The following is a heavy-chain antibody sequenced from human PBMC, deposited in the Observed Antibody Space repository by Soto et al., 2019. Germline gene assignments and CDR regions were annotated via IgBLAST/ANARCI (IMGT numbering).Heavy chain of an antibody. D-gene: IGHD3-3*01. CDR1: GGSISSSSYY. CDR3: ARQHYDFWSGPANYFDY. CDR2: IYYSGLT. Sequence: SEILSLTCTVSGGSISSSSYYWGWIRQPPWKGLEWIGSIYYSGLTYYNPSLKSRVTISVYTSKNQFSLKLSSVTAADMAVYYCARQHYDFWSGPANYFDYWGQGTLVTVSS. J-gene: IGHJ4*02. V-gene: IGHV4-39*01.